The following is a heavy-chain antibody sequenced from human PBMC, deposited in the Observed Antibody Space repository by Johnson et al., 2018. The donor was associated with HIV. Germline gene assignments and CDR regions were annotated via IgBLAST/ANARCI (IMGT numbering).Heavy chain of an antibody. V-gene: IGHV3-30*02. Sequence: QVQLVESGGGVVKPGASLRLSCAASGFTFSDYCIHWVRQAPGKGLEWVSFIWHDGSAIYYADSVKGRFTVSRDKSKNAVYLTMNSLGAEDTAVYYCAKDQHWVTVPTVMRDDAFDIWGQGTMVTVSS. D-gene: IGHD5-12*01. CDR1: GFTFSDYC. CDR3: AKDQHWVTVPTVMRDDAFDI. CDR2: IWHDGSAI. J-gene: IGHJ3*02.